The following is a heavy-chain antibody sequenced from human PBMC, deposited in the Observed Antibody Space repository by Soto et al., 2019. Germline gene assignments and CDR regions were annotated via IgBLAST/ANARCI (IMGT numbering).Heavy chain of an antibody. Sequence: SVKVSCKASGGTFSSYAISWVRQAPGQGLEWMGGIIPIFGTANYAQKFQGRVTITADKSTSTAYMELSSLRSEDTAVYYCAFRDCSSTSCYYYGMDVWGQGTTVT. J-gene: IGHJ6*02. CDR3: AFRDCSSTSCYYYGMDV. CDR1: GGTFSSYA. D-gene: IGHD2-2*01. V-gene: IGHV1-69*06. CDR2: IIPIFGTA.